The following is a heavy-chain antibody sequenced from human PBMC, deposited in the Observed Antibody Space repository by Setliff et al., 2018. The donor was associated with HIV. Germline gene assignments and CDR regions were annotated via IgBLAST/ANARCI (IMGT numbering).Heavy chain of an antibody. CDR2: IWYDGSNK. V-gene: IGHV3-33*06. D-gene: IGHD5-18*01. Sequence: LRLSCAASGFTFSSYGMHWVRQAPGKGLEWVAVIWYDGSNKYYADSVKGRFTISRDNSTNTLYLQMNSLRAEDTAVYYCAKGSLPSGYSYGFFDYWGQGTLVTVSS. CDR3: AKGSLPSGYSYGFFDY. J-gene: IGHJ4*02. CDR1: GFTFSSYG.